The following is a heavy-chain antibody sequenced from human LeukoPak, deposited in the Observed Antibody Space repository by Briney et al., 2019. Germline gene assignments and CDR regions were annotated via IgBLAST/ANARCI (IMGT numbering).Heavy chain of an antibody. CDR1: GYTFTDYS. Sequence: EASVKVSCKASGYTFTDYSMHWVRQAPGQELEWMGWINPNSGATNYAQKFQGRVTMTRDTSISTAYMELSRLRSDDTAVYYCARASYYYDSSGYPGYYFDYWGQGTLVTVSS. CDR2: INPNSGAT. D-gene: IGHD3-22*01. V-gene: IGHV1-2*02. J-gene: IGHJ4*02. CDR3: ARASYYYDSSGYPGYYFDY.